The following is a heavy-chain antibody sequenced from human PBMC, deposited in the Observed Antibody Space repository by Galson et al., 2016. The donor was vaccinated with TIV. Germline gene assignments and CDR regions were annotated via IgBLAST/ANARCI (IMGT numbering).Heavy chain of an antibody. V-gene: IGHV4-38-2*01. CDR3: ARVYSDYPGGAFDI. CDR2: VYHTGNT. CDR1: GYSTSTGYY. Sequence: SETLSLTCAVSGYSTSTGYYWGWIRQPPGKGLEWIGSVYHTGNTYYNPSLKSRVAVSIATSRNQFSLKLSSVTAPDTAGYFCARVYSDYPGGAFDIWGQGTMVTVSS. D-gene: IGHD4-11*01. J-gene: IGHJ3*02.